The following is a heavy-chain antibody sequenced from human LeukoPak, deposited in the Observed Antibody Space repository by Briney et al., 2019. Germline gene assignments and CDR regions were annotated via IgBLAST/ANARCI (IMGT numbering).Heavy chain of an antibody. CDR3: AKVAIPYYHDSSGYSYYFDY. V-gene: IGHV3-30-3*01. CDR2: ISYDGSNK. J-gene: IGHJ4*02. D-gene: IGHD3-22*01. CDR1: GFTFTSYA. Sequence: GGSLRLSCAASGFTFTSYAMHWVRQALGKGLEWVAVISYDGSNKYYADSVKGRFTISRDSSKNTLYLQMNSLGAEDTAVYYCAKVAIPYYHDSSGYSYYFDYWGQGTLVTVSS.